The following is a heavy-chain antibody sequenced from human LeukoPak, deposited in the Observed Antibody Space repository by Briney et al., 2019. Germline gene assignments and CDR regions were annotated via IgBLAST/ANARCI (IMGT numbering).Heavy chain of an antibody. CDR1: GFTFSSYA. V-gene: IGHV3-23*01. CDR3: AKWGGGAYYDSSGYVYFDY. J-gene: IGHJ4*02. Sequence: PGGSLRLSCAASGFTFSSYAMSWVRQAPGKGLEWVSAISGSGGSTYYADSVKGRFTISRDNSKNTLYLQMNSLRAEETAVYYCAKWGGGAYYDSSGYVYFDYWGQGTLVTVSS. D-gene: IGHD3-22*01. CDR2: ISGSGGST.